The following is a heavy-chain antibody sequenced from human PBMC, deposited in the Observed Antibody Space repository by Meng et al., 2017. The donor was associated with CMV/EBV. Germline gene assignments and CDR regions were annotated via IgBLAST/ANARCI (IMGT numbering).Heavy chain of an antibody. CDR3: ASDQPSAYDSSGYYHY. CDR1: GFTFSSYW. CDR2: IKQDGSEK. V-gene: IGHV3-7*01. D-gene: IGHD3-22*01. J-gene: IGHJ4*02. Sequence: GESLKISCAASGFTFSSYWMHWVRQAPGKGLVWVANIKQDGSEKYYVDSVKGRFTISRDNAKNSLYLQMNSLRAEDTAVYYCASDQPSAYDSSGYYHYWGQGTLVTVSS.